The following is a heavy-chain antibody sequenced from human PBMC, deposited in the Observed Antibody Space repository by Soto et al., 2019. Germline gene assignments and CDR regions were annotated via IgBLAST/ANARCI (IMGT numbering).Heavy chain of an antibody. J-gene: IGHJ4*02. V-gene: IGHV4-34*01. CDR3: ARGRKRYSSGWYAKLDY. Sequence: TLSLTCAVYGGSFSGYYWSWIRQPPGKGLEWIGEINHSGSTNYNPSLKSRVTISVDTSKNQFSLKLSSVTAADTAVYYCARGRKRYSSGWYAKLDYWGQGTLVTVSS. CDR1: GGSFSGYY. D-gene: IGHD6-19*01. CDR2: INHSGST.